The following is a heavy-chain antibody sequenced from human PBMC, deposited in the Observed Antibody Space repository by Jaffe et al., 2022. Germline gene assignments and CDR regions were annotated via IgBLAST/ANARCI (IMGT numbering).Heavy chain of an antibody. CDR2: ISGSGGST. D-gene: IGHD2-15*01. CDR3: AKDVVVVVVAATPFDY. Sequence: EVQLLESGGGLVQPGGSLRLSCAASGFTFSSYAMSWVRQAPGKGLEWVSAISGSGGSTYYADSVKGRFTISRDNSKNTLYLQMNSLRAEDTAVYYCAKDVVVVVVAATPFDYWGQGTLVTVSS. J-gene: IGHJ4*02. V-gene: IGHV3-23*01. CDR1: GFTFSSYA.